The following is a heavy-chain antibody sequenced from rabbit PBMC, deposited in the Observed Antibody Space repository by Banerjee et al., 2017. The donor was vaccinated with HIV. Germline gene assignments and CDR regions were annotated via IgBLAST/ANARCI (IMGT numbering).Heavy chain of an antibody. CDR3: ARDNTGGNGWDYNR. Sequence: QQQLEESGGGLVKPGGTLTLTCKASGFTFSSNGMCWVRQAPGKGLEWIGCINTGDGSTYYASWAKGRFTISKTSSTTVTLQMTSLTGADTATYFCARDNTGGNGWDYNRWGPGTLVTVS. CDR1: GFTFSSNG. V-gene: IGHV1S45*01. J-gene: IGHJ4*01. D-gene: IGHD1-1*01. CDR2: INTGDGST.